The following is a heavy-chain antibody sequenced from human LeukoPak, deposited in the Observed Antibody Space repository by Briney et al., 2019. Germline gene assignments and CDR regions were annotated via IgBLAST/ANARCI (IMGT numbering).Heavy chain of an antibody. J-gene: IGHJ5*02. CDR1: GGTFSSYA. D-gene: IGHD4-11*01. CDR2: IIPIFGTA. Sequence: GASVKVSCKASGGTFSSYAISWVRQAPGQGLEWMGGIIPIFGTANYAQKFQGRVTITADESTSTAYMELMSLRSEDTAVYYCARASTVPTYNCFDPWGQGTLVTVSS. CDR3: ARASTVPTYNCFDP. V-gene: IGHV1-69*13.